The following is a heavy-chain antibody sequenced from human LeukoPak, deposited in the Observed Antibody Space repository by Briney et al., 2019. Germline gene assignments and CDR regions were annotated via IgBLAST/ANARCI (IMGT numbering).Heavy chain of an antibody. J-gene: IGHJ6*02. Sequence: SETLSLTCTASGGSISSYYWTWIRQPPGKGLEWIGHIYYSGSTNYNPSLETMITRSVDSSKNQFSLKLSSVTAADTAVYYCARGAQAWQLVPFDVWGREAMMAVSS. CDR2: IYYSGST. D-gene: IGHD6-13*01. CDR1: GGSISSYY. V-gene: IGHV4-59*01. CDR3: ARGAQAWQLVPFDV.